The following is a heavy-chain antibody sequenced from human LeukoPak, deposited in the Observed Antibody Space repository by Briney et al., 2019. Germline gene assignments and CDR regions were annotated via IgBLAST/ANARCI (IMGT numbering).Heavy chain of an antibody. CDR1: GFTFSSYA. CDR2: ISGSGGST. Sequence: GGSLRLSCAASGFTFSSYAMSWVRQAPGKGLEWVSAISGSGGSTYYADSVKGRFTISRDNSKNTLYLQMNSLRAVDTAVYYCARDGGGNPHSTFSFDYWGQGTLVTVSS. J-gene: IGHJ4*02. D-gene: IGHD2-15*01. V-gene: IGHV3-23*01. CDR3: ARDGGGNPHSTFSFDY.